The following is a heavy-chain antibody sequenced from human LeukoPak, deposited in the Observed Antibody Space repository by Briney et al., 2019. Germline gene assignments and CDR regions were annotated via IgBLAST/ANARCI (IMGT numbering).Heavy chain of an antibody. CDR2: ISSSSSYI. V-gene: IGHV3-21*01. Sequence: GGSLRLSCAASGFTFGSYSMNWVRQAPGKGLEWVSSISSSSSYIYYADSVKGRFTISRDNAKNSLYLQMNSLRAEDTAVYYCANYYDYALAFDYWGQGTLVTVSS. CDR1: GFTFGSYS. J-gene: IGHJ4*02. CDR3: ANYYDYALAFDY. D-gene: IGHD3-22*01.